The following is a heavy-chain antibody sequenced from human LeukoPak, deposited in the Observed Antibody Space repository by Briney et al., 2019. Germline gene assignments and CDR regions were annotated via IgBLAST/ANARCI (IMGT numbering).Heavy chain of an antibody. Sequence: ASVKVSCKASGYTFTGYYMHWVRQAPGQGLEWMGWINPNSGGTNYAQKFQGWVTMTRDTSISTAYMELSRLRSDDTAVYYCARGVAYCGGDCLNWFDPWGQGTLVTVPS. V-gene: IGHV1-2*04. D-gene: IGHD2-21*02. J-gene: IGHJ5*02. CDR1: GYTFTGYY. CDR3: ARGVAYCGGDCLNWFDP. CDR2: INPNSGGT.